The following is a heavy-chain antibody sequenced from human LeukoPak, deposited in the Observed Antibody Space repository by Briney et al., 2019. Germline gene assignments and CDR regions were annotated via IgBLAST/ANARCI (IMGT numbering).Heavy chain of an antibody. Sequence: ASVKVSCKASGYTFTDYYVHWVRQAPGRGLEWVGWVNPNGGATAYTQRFQGRVTVTRDTSITTAYMVLSGLTSDDTAVYYCARVFKHSVAKYYFDSWGQGTLVTVSS. CDR3: ARVFKHSVAKYYFDS. D-gene: IGHD3-3*02. CDR2: VNPNGGAT. J-gene: IGHJ4*02. V-gene: IGHV1-2*02. CDR1: GYTFTDYY.